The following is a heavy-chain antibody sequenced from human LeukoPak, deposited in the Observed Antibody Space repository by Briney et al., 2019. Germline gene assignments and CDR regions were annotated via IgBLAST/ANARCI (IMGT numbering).Heavy chain of an antibody. CDR1: GGSISSSTSY. CDR2: IYYSGST. D-gene: IGHD6-13*01. CDR3: GGNTHGYSSSWYLNYFDY. V-gene: IGHV4-39*01. Sequence: SETLSLTCTVSGGSISSSTSYWGWIRQPPGRGLGWIGSIYYSGSTYYNPSLKSRVTISVDTSKNQFSLKLSSVTAADTAVYYCGGNTHGYSSSWYLNYFDYWGQGTLVTVSS. J-gene: IGHJ4*02.